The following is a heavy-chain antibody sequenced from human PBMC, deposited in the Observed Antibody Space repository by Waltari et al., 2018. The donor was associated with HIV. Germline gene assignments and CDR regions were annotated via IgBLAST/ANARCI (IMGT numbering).Heavy chain of an antibody. J-gene: IGHJ4*02. V-gene: IGHV4-34*01. D-gene: IGHD2-21*02. CDR2: INHSGST. CDR1: GGSFSGYY. Sequence: QVQLQQWGAGLLKPSETLSLTCAVYGGSFSGYYWSWIRQPPGKGLEWIGEINHSGSTNYNPSLKSRVTISVDTSKNQFSLKLSSVTAADTAVYYCAGRNTVLDDIVVVTANLDYWGQGTLVTVSS. CDR3: AGRNTVLDDIVVVTANLDY.